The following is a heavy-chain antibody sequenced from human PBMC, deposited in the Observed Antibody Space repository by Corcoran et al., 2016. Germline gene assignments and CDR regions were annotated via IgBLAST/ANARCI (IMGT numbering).Heavy chain of an antibody. Sequence: QVQLQESGPGLVKPSETLSLTCTVSGGSVSSGSYYWSWIRQPPGKGLEWIGYIYYSGRTNYNPSLKSRVTISVDTSKNQFSLKLSSVTAADTAVYYCARSYRMSRIPTPGGWFDPWGQGTLVTVSA. D-gene: IGHD3-10*01. CDR1: GGSVSSGSYY. CDR2: IYYSGRT. CDR3: ARSYRMSRIPTPGGWFDP. V-gene: IGHV4-61*01. J-gene: IGHJ5*02.